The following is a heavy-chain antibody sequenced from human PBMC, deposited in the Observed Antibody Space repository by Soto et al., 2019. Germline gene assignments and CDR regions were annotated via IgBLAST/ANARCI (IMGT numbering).Heavy chain of an antibody. V-gene: IGHV1-18*01. Sequence: ASVKVSCKASGYTFTSYGISWVRQAPGQGLEWMGWISAYNGNTNYAQKLQGRVTMTTDTSTSTAYMELRSLRSDDTAVYYCARDLGRGGDFLTASRLFDYWGQGTLVTVS. D-gene: IGHD2-21*01. CDR3: ARDLGRGGDFLTASRLFDY. J-gene: IGHJ4*02. CDR2: ISAYNGNT. CDR1: GYTFTSYG.